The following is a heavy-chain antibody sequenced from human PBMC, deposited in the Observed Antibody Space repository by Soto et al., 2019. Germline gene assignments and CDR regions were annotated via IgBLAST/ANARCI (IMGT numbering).Heavy chain of an antibody. J-gene: IGHJ6*03. V-gene: IGHV4-34*01. CDR3: ARGPPRYASSYYYYYYMDV. D-gene: IGHD2-8*01. CDR2: INHSGST. Sequence: PSETLSLTCAVYGGSFSGYYWSWIRQPPGKGLEWIGEINHSGSTNYNPPLKSRVTISVDTSKNQFSLKLSSVTAADTAVYYCARGPPRYASSYYYYYYMDVWGKGTTVTVSS. CDR1: GGSFSGYY.